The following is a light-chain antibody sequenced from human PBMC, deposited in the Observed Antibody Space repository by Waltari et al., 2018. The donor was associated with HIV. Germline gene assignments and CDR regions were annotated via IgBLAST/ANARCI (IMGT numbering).Light chain of an antibody. Sequence: VLPQSPYTLSVSPGEGVNLSCRASQSVRTDLAWYQHKPGQSPRLLIYDASTRVTGIPARFSGSGSETDFTLTISSLESEDVAIYYCQQYHVWPPITFGLGTRLDIK. V-gene: IGKV3-15*01. CDR2: DAS. J-gene: IGKJ5*01. CDR3: QQYHVWPPIT. CDR1: QSVRTD.